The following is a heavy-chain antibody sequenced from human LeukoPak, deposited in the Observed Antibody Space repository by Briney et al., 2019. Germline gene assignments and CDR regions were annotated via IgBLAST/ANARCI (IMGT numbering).Heavy chain of an antibody. CDR3: ARGRIRTGYCSGGSCYYSYGMDV. V-gene: IGHV4-39*07. J-gene: IGHJ6*02. CDR1: GGSISSSSYY. D-gene: IGHD2-15*01. Sequence: KPSETLSLTCTVSGGSISSSSYYWGWIRQPPGKGLEWIGEINHSGSTNYNPSLKSRVTISVDTSKNQFSLKLSSVTAADTAVYYCARGRIRTGYCSGGSCYYSYGMDVWGQGTTVTVSS. CDR2: INHSGST.